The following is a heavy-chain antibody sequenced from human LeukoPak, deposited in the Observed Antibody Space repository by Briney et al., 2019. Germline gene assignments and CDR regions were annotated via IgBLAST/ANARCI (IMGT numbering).Heavy chain of an antibody. D-gene: IGHD6-13*01. CDR1: GFIFSTSW. V-gene: IGHV3-74*01. J-gene: IGHJ4*02. Sequence: GGSLRLSCAASGFIFSTSWMYWVRQTPGKGLVWVSRTDADGTQTDYADSVKGRFTISRDNSKNTLYLQMNSLRAEDTAVYYCAAGPLVSFDYWGQGTLVTVSS. CDR2: TDADGTQT. CDR3: AAGPLVSFDY.